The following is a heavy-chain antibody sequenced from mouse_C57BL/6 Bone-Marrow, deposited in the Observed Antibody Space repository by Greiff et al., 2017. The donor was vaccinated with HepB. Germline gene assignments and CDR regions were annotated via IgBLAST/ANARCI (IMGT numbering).Heavy chain of an antibody. Sequence: VKLKQPGAELVKPGASVKMSCKASGYTFTSYWITWVKQRPGQGLEWIGDIYPGSGSTNYNEKFKSKATLTVDTSSSTAYMQLSSLTSEDSAVYHCARWLRRLYWYFDVWGTGTTVTVSS. V-gene: IGHV1-55*01. D-gene: IGHD2-2*01. CDR1: GYTFTSYW. CDR2: IYPGSGST. CDR3: ARWLRRLYWYFDV. J-gene: IGHJ1*03.